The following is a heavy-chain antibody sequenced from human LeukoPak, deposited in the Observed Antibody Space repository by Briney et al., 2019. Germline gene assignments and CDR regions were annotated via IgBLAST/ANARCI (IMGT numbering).Heavy chain of an antibody. V-gene: IGHV1-69*01. Sequence: ASVKVSCKASGGTFSSYAISWVRQAPGQGLEWMGGIIPILGTANYAQKFQGRVTITADESTSTAYMELSSLRSEDTAVYYCARLNGVSIFGVGYYGMDVWGQGTTVTVSS. CDR2: IIPILGTA. D-gene: IGHD3-3*01. CDR3: ARLNGVSIFGVGYYGMDV. J-gene: IGHJ6*02. CDR1: GGTFSSYA.